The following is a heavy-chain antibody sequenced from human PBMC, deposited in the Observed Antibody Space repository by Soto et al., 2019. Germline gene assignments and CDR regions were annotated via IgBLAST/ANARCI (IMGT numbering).Heavy chain of an antibody. CDR1: GESVSSYRSS. J-gene: IGHJ6*03. D-gene: IGHD2-15*01. CDR3: VGTSSLRWYSRDF. V-gene: IGHV6-1*01. CDR2: TYYRSRWYN. Sequence: SPALSRTCAICGESVSSYRSSWNWIRQSPSRGLEWLGRTYYRSRWYNDYAVSVKSRITINPDTSKNQFSLHLNSVTPENRFFFYGVGTSSLRWYSRDFWGKGTPV.